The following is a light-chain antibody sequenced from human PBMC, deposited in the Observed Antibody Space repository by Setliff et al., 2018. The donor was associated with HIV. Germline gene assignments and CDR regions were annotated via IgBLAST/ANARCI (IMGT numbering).Light chain of an antibody. CDR2: DVS. V-gene: IGLV2-14*03. J-gene: IGLJ1*01. CDR1: SSDVGSYNY. CDR3: SSYTRSSPPCV. Sequence: QSVLTQSASVSGFPGQSITISCTGSSSDVGSYNYVSWYQQHPGKAPKLLISDVSKRPSGVSNRFSGSKSGNTASRTISGLQAEDEADYYCSSYTRSSPPCVFGTGTKVTVL.